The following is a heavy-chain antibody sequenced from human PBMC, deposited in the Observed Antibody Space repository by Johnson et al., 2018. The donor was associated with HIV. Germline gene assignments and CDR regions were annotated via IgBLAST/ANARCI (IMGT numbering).Heavy chain of an antibody. CDR1: GFTFDDYA. D-gene: IGHD2/OR15-2a*01. Sequence: VQLVESGGVVVQPGGSLRLSCAASGFTFDDYAMHWVRQAPGKGLEWVALISWDGGSTYYADSVKGRFTISRDNSKNSLYMQMNRLRAEDTALYYSAKAKTPFLPITDGDAFDIWCQGTMVTVSS. J-gene: IGHJ3*02. V-gene: IGHV3-43D*03. CDR3: AKAKTPFLPITDGDAFDI. CDR2: ISWDGGST.